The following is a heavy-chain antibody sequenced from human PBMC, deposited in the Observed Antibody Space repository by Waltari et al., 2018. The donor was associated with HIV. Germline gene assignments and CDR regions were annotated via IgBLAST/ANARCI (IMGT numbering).Heavy chain of an antibody. J-gene: IGHJ4*02. CDR1: GGSMPTYY. D-gene: IGHD2-2*02. CDR3: TRVDQMLYRGFDY. V-gene: IGHV4-59*01. CDR2: IYYSGST. Sequence: QVQLQESGPGLVKPSETLSLTCTVSGGSMPTYYWSWIRQPPGKGLEWIGNIYYSGSTNYGSSLKSRVSMSVDRSKNQFSLKLTSVTAADTAVYYCTRVDQMLYRGFDYWGQGTLVTVSS.